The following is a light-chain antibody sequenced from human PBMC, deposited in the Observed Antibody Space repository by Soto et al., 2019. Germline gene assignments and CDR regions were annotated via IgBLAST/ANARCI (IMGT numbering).Light chain of an antibody. Sequence: EIVLTQSPGTLSLSPGERATLSCRASQSVSNNYLAWYQQKPGQAPRLLIYGASTRATGIPARFSGSGSGTEFTLTISSLQSEDFAVYYCQQYKKWPPLTFGGGTKVDIK. V-gene: IGKV3-15*01. J-gene: IGKJ4*01. CDR3: QQYKKWPPLT. CDR1: QSVSNN. CDR2: GAS.